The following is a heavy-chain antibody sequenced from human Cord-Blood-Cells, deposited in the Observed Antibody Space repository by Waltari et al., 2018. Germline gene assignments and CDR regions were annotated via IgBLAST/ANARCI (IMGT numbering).Heavy chain of an antibody. CDR3: ARVDKTTVTTDY. CDR1: GYTFTGYY. V-gene: IGHV1-2*02. D-gene: IGHD4-17*01. Sequence: QVQLVQSGAEVKKPGASVKVSCKASGYTFTGYYMHWVRQAPGQGLEWMGWINPNSGSTNDAQKFQGRGTMTRDTSISTAYMELSRLRSDDTAVYYCARVDKTTVTTDYWGQGTLVTVSS. CDR2: INPNSGST. J-gene: IGHJ4*02.